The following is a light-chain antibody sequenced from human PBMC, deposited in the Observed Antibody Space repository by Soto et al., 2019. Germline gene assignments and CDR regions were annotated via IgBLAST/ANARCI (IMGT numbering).Light chain of an antibody. CDR3: QQYETLPIT. CDR2: DAS. CDR1: QDIGNY. J-gene: IGKJ5*01. V-gene: IGKV1-33*01. Sequence: DIQMTQSPSSLSASVGDRVSITCQASQDIGNYLNRYQQIPGKAPKLLIFDASNLESGVPSRFSGSGSGTDFTFTISSLQPEDIATYYCQQYETLPITFGQGTRLEIK.